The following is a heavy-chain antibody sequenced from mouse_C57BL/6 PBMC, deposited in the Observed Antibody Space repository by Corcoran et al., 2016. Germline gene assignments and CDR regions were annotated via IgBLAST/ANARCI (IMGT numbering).Heavy chain of an antibody. J-gene: IGHJ2*01. CDR2: IYPGDGDT. Sequence: VQLQQSGADLVKPGASVKISCKASGYAFSSYWTNWVKQGPGKGIEWIGQIYPGDGDTNYNGKFKGKDTLTADKSSSTAYMQLSSLISGDSAVYFCAREEGFRGSFDYWGQGTTLTVSS. D-gene: IGHD3-1*01. V-gene: IGHV1-80*01. CDR1: GYAFSSYW. CDR3: AREEGFRGSFDY.